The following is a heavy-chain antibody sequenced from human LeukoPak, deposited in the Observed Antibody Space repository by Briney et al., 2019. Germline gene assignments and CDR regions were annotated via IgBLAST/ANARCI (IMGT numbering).Heavy chain of an antibody. Sequence: SETLSLTCAVYGGSFSGYYWSWIRQPPGKGLEWIGEINHSGSTHYNPSHKSRVTISVDTSKNQFSLKLSSVTAADTAVYYCARLYYSRDDYWGQGTLVTVSS. CDR2: INHSGST. V-gene: IGHV4-34*01. CDR1: GGSFSGYY. D-gene: IGHD3-10*01. CDR3: ARLYYSRDDY. J-gene: IGHJ4*02.